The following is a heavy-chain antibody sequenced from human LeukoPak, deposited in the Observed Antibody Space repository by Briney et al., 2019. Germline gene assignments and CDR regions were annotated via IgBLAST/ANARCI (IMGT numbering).Heavy chain of an antibody. CDR3: ARDTSIYGGNDAFDI. Sequence: PGGSLRLSCAASGFTFDDYGMSWVRQAPGKGLEWVSGINWNGGSTVYADSVKGRFTISRDNAKNSLYLQMNSLRAEDTALYYCARDTSIYGGNDAFDIWGQGTMVTVSS. CDR2: INWNGGST. CDR1: GFTFDDYG. J-gene: IGHJ3*02. D-gene: IGHD4-23*01. V-gene: IGHV3-20*04.